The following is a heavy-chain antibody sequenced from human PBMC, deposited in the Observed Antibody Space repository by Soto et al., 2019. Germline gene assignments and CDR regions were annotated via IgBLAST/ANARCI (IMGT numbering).Heavy chain of an antibody. J-gene: IGHJ4*02. Sequence: EVQLLESGGGLVQPGGSLRLSCAASGFTFSNFAMNWVRQAPGKGLEWVSAISNSFSDGNTHYADSVKGRFTISRHNDKNTVFLEMNGLRADDTAVYYCAKVFSPEGGNYFDYWGQGTLVTVSS. V-gene: IGHV3-23*01. CDR2: ISNSFSDGNT. CDR3: AKVFSPEGGNYFDY. CDR1: GFTFSNFA.